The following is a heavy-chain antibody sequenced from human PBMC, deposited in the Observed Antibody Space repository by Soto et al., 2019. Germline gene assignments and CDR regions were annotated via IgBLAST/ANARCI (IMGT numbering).Heavy chain of an antibody. CDR1: GGTFSSYA. Sequence: ASVKVSCKASGGTFSSYAISWVRQAPGQGLEWMGGIIPIFGTANYAQKFQGRVTITADESTSTAYMELSSLRSEDTAVYYCARNQITIFGVVTPDYYYYGMDVWGQGTTVTVSS. CDR2: IIPIFGTA. J-gene: IGHJ6*02. CDR3: ARNQITIFGVVTPDYYYYGMDV. D-gene: IGHD3-3*01. V-gene: IGHV1-69*13.